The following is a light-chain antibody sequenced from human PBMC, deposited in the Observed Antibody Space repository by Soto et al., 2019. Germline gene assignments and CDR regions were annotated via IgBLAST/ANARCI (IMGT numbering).Light chain of an antibody. V-gene: IGKV3-11*01. Sequence: IGMTQSPATLSVSPGERVTLSCRASQTIYSNVAWYQQRPGQSPRLLIYHASSRATGIPARFSGSGSGTEFTLTISSLEPEDFAVYYCQQRSNWPITFGQGTRLEIK. CDR2: HAS. J-gene: IGKJ5*01. CDR3: QQRSNWPIT. CDR1: QTIYSN.